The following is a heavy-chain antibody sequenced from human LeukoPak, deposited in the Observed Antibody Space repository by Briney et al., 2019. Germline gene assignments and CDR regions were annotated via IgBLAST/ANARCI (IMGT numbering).Heavy chain of an antibody. CDR3: AKGDIVVVPAANWFDP. J-gene: IGHJ5*02. D-gene: IGHD2-2*01. CDR1: GFTFSSYA. CDR2: ISGSGGRT. V-gene: IGHV3-23*01. Sequence: GGSLRLSCAASGFTFSSYAMSWVRQAPGKGLEWVSAISGSGGRTYYADSVKGRFTISRDNSKNTLYLQMNSLRAEDTAVYYCAKGDIVVVPAANWFDPWGQGTLVTVSS.